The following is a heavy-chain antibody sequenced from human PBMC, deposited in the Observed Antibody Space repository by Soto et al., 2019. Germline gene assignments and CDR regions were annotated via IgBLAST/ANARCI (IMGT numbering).Heavy chain of an antibody. CDR3: ARSYGIDV. Sequence: PGGSLRLSCAASGLTLTNYAMNWVRQAPGRGLAWVSLISSNGGATYYADSVRGRFTISRDNSKNTVFLQMNSLRAEDTAVYFCARSYGIDVWGQGTTVTVSS. CDR1: GLTLTNYA. J-gene: IGHJ6*02. V-gene: IGHV3-23*01. CDR2: ISSNGGAT.